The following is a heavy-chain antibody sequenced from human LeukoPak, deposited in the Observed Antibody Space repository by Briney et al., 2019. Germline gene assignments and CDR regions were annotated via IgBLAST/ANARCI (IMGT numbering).Heavy chain of an antibody. V-gene: IGHV3-23*01. J-gene: IGHJ4*02. Sequence: HPGGSLRLSCAASGFAFRDYAMSWVRQAPGKGLEWVSVISGGGATAHYTDSVKGCSTISRDNYKNTVSLQMNSLRAEDTAVYYCATDYYDRSGDYTFDHWGQGTQVTVSS. CDR1: GFAFRDYA. D-gene: IGHD3-22*01. CDR2: ISGGGATA. CDR3: ATDYYDRSGDYTFDH.